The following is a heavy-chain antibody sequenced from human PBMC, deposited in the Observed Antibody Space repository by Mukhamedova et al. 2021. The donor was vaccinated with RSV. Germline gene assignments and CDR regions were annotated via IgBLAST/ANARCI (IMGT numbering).Heavy chain of an antibody. Sequence: MNWVRQAPGKGLEWVSYISSSGSTIYYADSVKGRSTVSRDNAKNSLYLQMNSLRAEDTAVYYCATDIVVVPPAILWGSAAFDYW. CDR2: ISSSGSTI. J-gene: IGHJ4*01. V-gene: IGHV3-48*03. CDR3: ATDIVVVPPAILWGSAAFDY. D-gene: IGHD2-2*01.